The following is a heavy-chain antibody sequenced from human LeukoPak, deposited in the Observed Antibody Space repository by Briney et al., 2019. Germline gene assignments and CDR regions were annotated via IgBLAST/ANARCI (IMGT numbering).Heavy chain of an antibody. CDR1: GGSFSGYY. V-gene: IGHV4-34*01. Sequence: SETLSLTCAVYGGSFSGYYWSWIRQPPGKGLEWIGSIYYSGSTYYNPSLKSRVTISVDTSKSQFSLKLSSVTAADTAVYYCARYYSSSSWGEYYFDYWGQGTLVTVSS. J-gene: IGHJ4*02. D-gene: IGHD6-6*01. CDR3: ARYYSSSSWGEYYFDY. CDR2: IYYSGST.